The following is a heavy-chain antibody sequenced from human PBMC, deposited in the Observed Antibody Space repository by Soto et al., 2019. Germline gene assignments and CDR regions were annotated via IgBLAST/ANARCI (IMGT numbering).Heavy chain of an antibody. CDR1: GGSISSSSYY. CDR2: IYYSGSP. J-gene: IGHJ5*02. CDR3: ASDYRNLNWFDP. D-gene: IGHD4-4*01. V-gene: IGHV4-39*01. Sequence: ASETLSLTCTVSGGSISSSSYYWGWIRQPPGKGLEWIGSIYYSGSPYYNPSLKSRVTISVDTSKNQFSLKLSSVTAADTAVYYCASDYRNLNWFDPWGQGTLVTVSS.